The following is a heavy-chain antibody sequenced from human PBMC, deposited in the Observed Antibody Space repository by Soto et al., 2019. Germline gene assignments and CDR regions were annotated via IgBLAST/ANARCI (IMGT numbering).Heavy chain of an antibody. Sequence: EASVKVSCKASGGTFSSYTISWVRQAPGQGLEWMGRIIPILGIANYAQKFQGRVTITADKSTSTAYMELSSLRSEDTAVYYCAREYCSGGSCYHLSGWFDPWGQGTLVTVSS. CDR2: IIPILGIA. V-gene: IGHV1-69*04. CDR1: GGTFSSYT. D-gene: IGHD2-15*01. CDR3: AREYCSGGSCYHLSGWFDP. J-gene: IGHJ5*02.